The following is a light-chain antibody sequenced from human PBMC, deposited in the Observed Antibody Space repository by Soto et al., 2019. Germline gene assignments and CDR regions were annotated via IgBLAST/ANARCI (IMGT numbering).Light chain of an antibody. CDR1: RSNVGTNL. CDR2: AHI. Sequence: QSVLTQPPSASGTPGQRATISCSGRRSNVGTNLVNWYQQLPGTAPKHLIYAHIQRPSGVPDRFSGSTSGTSASLAISGLQSEDGADYYCAVWDDGLNGYVFGTGTKV. V-gene: IGLV1-44*01. CDR3: AVWDDGLNGYV. J-gene: IGLJ1*01.